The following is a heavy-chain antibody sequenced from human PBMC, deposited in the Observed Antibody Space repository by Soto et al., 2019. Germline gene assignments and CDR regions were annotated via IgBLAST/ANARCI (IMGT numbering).Heavy chain of an antibody. CDR1: GGSISSGGYY. CDR3: ARGGADYYDSSGYPFDY. CDR2: IYHSGSA. V-gene: IGHV4-30-4*08. Sequence: SETLSLTCTVSGGSISSGGYYWSWIRQHPGKGLEWIGYIYHSGSAYYNPSLKSRVTISVDTSKNQFSLKLHSVAAADTAVYFCARGGADYYDSSGYPFDYWGHGTLVTVS. J-gene: IGHJ4*01. D-gene: IGHD3-22*01.